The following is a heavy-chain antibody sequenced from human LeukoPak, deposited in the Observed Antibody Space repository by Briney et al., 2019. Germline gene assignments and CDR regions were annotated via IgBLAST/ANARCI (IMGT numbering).Heavy chain of an antibody. J-gene: IGHJ5*02. CDR3: ARREYSYGTPSRNWFDP. CDR2: IYYSGST. CDR1: GGSISSSSYY. V-gene: IGHV4-39*01. Sequence: PSETLSLTCTVSGGSISSSSYYWGWIRQPPGKGLEWIGSIYYSGSTYYNPSLKSRVTISVDTSKNQSSLKLSSVTAADTAVYYCARREYSYGTPSRNWFDPWGQGTLVTVSS. D-gene: IGHD5-18*01.